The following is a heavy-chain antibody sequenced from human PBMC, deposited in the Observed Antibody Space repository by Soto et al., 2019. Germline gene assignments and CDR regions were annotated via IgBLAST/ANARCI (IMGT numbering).Heavy chain of an antibody. CDR1: GGSISSSSYY. CDR2: IYYSGST. J-gene: IGHJ4*02. V-gene: IGHV4-39*07. CDR3: ARDHLYNDNWAFDY. D-gene: IGHD3-16*02. Sequence: PSETLSLTCTVSGGSISSSSYYWGWIRQPPGKGLEWIGSIYYSGSTYYNPSLKSRVTITVDMSKNQISLDLTSVTAADTAVYYCARDHLYNDNWAFDYWGQGALVTVSS.